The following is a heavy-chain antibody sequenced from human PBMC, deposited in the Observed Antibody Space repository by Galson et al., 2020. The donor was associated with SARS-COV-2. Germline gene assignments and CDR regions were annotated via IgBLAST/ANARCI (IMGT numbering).Heavy chain of an antibody. D-gene: IGHD1-1*01. J-gene: IGHJ4*02. CDR2: IRNTGNNYPT. CDR3: TRDWNGAGDY. CDR1: GFTFKDDF. Sequence: GGSLRLSCIASGFTFKDDFMDWVRQAPGKGLEWVARIRNTGNNYPTEYAASVKGRFTISRDDSKNSVHLQMNSLKTEDTAVYYCTRDWNGAGDYGGQGTLVTVSS. V-gene: IGHV3-72*01.